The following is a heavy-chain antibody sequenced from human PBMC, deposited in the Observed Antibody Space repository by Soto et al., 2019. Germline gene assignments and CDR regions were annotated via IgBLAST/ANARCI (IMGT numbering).Heavy chain of an antibody. CDR3: ARDSNHFLSGSFDY. D-gene: IGHD3-3*02. Sequence: GGSLRLSCAASGFTFSSYGMHWVRQAPGKGLEWVAVIWYDVSNKYYADSVKGRFTISRDNSKNTLYLQMNSLRAEDTAVYYCARDSNHFLSGSFDYWGQGTLVTVSS. CDR1: GFTFSSYG. V-gene: IGHV3-33*01. CDR2: IWYDVSNK. J-gene: IGHJ4*02.